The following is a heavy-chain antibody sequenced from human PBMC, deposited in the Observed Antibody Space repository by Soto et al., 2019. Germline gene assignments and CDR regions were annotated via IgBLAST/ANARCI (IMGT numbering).Heavy chain of an antibody. D-gene: IGHD2-21*02. J-gene: IGHJ4*02. CDR2: INAGNGNT. CDR1: GYTFTSYA. V-gene: IGHV1-3*05. CDR3: ARSIVVVTALDY. Sequence: QVQLVQSGAAEKKPGASVKVSCKASGYTFTSYAMHWVRQAPGQRLEWMGWINAGNGNTKYSQKFQGRVTITRDTSASTANMEPSSMISEDTAMYYCARSIVVVTALDYWGQGTLVTVSS.